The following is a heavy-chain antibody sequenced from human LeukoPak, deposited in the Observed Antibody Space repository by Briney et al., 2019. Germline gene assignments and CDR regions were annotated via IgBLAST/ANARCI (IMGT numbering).Heavy chain of an antibody. J-gene: IGHJ4*02. CDR2: ISYDGSNK. Sequence: GGSLRLSCAASGLTFNSSAMHWVRQAPGKGLEWVAVISYDGSNKYYADSVKGRFTISRDNSKNTLYLQMNSLRAEDTAVYYCARTVAGTGYFDYWGQGTLVTVSS. V-gene: IGHV3-30-3*01. CDR1: GLTFNSSA. D-gene: IGHD6-19*01. CDR3: ARTVAGTGYFDY.